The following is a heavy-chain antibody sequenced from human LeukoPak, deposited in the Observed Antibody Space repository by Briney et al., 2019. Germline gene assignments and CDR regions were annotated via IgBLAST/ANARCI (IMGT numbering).Heavy chain of an antibody. Sequence: GGSLRLSCTASGFTFGDYSMNWVRQAPGKGLEWVAFIRYDGSNKYYADSVKGRFTISRDNSKNTLYLQMNSLRADDTAVYYCARRAGAYSHPYDYWGQGTLVTVSS. J-gene: IGHJ4*02. CDR2: IRYDGSNK. D-gene: IGHD4/OR15-4a*01. CDR1: GFTFGDYS. V-gene: IGHV3-30*14. CDR3: ARRAGAYSHPYDY.